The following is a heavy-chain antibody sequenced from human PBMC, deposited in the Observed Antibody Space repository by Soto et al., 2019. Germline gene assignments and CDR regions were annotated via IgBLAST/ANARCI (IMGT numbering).Heavy chain of an antibody. Sequence: QVQLVQSGAEVKKPGSSVKVSCKASGGTFSTYALSWVRQAPGQGLEWMGGIIPIFGTVNYAQRFQGRVTITADESTSTAYMELSNLRSEDTAMYYCARKGYCTTTTCHSGDYYYYGMDVWGQGTTVTVSS. D-gene: IGHD2-2*01. V-gene: IGHV1-69*01. CDR3: ARKGYCTTTTCHSGDYYYYGMDV. CDR1: GGTFSTYA. CDR2: IIPIFGTV. J-gene: IGHJ6*02.